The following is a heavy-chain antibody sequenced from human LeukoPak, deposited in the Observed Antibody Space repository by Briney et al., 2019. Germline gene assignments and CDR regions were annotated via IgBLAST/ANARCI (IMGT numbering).Heavy chain of an antibody. CDR2: ISGSGGST. D-gene: IGHD6-13*01. Sequence: PGGSLRLSCAASGFTFSSYAMSWVRQAPGKGLEWVSAISGSGGSTYYADSVKGRFTISRDNSKNTLYLQMNSLRAEDTAVYYCAKDLRPGYSSSWYANYFDYWGRGTLVTVSS. CDR3: AKDLRPGYSSSWYANYFDY. J-gene: IGHJ4*02. V-gene: IGHV3-23*01. CDR1: GFTFSSYA.